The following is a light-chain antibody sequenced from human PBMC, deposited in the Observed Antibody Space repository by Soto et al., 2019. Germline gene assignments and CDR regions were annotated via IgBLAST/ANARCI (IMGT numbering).Light chain of an antibody. Sequence: EIVLTQSPGTLSLSPGERATLSCRASQSVSSSYLAWYQQKPGQAPRLLIYGASSRATGIPDRFSGSGSGTDFNLTISGLEPEDFAVYYCQQYDSSPLTFGGGTKVEIK. CDR1: QSVSSSY. CDR3: QQYDSSPLT. V-gene: IGKV3-20*01. CDR2: GAS. J-gene: IGKJ4*01.